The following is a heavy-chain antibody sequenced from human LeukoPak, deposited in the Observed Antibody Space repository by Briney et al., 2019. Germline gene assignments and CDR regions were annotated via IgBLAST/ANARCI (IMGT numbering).Heavy chain of an antibody. Sequence: GRSLRLSCAASGFTFSSYGMHWVRQAPGKGLEWVAVISYDGSNKYYADSVKGRFTISRDNSKNTLYLQMNSLRAEDTAVYYCARDLSIGGFDYWGQGTLVTVSS. CDR3: ARDLSIGGFDY. D-gene: IGHD3-10*01. CDR1: GFTFSSYG. V-gene: IGHV3-30*03. J-gene: IGHJ4*02. CDR2: ISYDGSNK.